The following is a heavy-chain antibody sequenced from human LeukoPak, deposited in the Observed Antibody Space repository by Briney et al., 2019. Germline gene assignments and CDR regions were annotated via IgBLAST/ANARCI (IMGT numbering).Heavy chain of an antibody. CDR2: IYTSGST. CDR3: ARYYDTNGDAFDV. J-gene: IGHJ3*01. CDR1: GGSISSYY. Sequence: SETLSLTCTVSGGSISSYYWSWIRQPAGKGLEWIGRIYTSGSTNYNPSLKSRVTISVDTSKNQFSLKLTSVTAADTAVYYCARYYDTNGDAFDVWGQGTLVTVSS. D-gene: IGHD3-9*01. V-gene: IGHV4-4*07.